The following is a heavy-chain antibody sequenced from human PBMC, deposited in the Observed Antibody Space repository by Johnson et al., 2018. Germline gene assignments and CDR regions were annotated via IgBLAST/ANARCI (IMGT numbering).Heavy chain of an antibody. CDR3: AKDLGGSLPDAFDI. V-gene: IGHV3-23*04. CDR1: GFSFNNYA. CDR2: ISGDGFTT. D-gene: IGHD3-10*01. J-gene: IGHJ3*02. Sequence: EVQLVETGGGFVQPGGSLRLSCAASGFSFNNYAMTWVRQAPGKGLAWVPVISGDGFTTYYADSVKGRFTISRDNSKNTLLQMNSLRAEGTAVYYCAKDLGGSLPDAFDIWGQGTMVTVSS.